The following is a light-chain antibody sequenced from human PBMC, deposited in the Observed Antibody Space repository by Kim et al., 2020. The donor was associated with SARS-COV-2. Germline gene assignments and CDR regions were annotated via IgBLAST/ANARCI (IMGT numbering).Light chain of an antibody. CDR2: GAS. J-gene: IGKJ1*01. Sequence: EIVMTQSPATLSVSPGERATFSCRASQSINTNLAWYQQKPGRAPRLLIYGASTRATGISARFSGSGSGTDFTLTISSLQSEDLAVYYCHQYKNWPRTFGQGTKVDIK. V-gene: IGKV3-15*01. CDR3: HQYKNWPRT. CDR1: QSINTN.